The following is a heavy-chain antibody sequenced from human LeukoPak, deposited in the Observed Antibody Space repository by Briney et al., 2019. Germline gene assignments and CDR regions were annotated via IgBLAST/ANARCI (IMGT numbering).Heavy chain of an antibody. D-gene: IGHD2-2*01. J-gene: IGHJ4*02. Sequence: PSETLSLTCAVYGGSFSGYYWSWIRQPPGKGPEWIGEINHSGSTDYNPSLKSRVTISVDTSKNQFSLKLSSVTAADTAVYYCAVRRDIVVVPAARGGYFDYWGQGTLVTVSS. CDR1: GGSFSGYY. V-gene: IGHV4-34*01. CDR3: AVRRDIVVVPAARGGYFDY. CDR2: INHSGST.